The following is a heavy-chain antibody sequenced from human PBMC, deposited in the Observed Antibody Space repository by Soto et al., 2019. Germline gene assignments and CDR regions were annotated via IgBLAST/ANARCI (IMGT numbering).Heavy chain of an antibody. D-gene: IGHD1-1*01. CDR3: ARGVDAGVDV. CDR1: GYTFTTYD. V-gene: IGHV1-8*01. CDR2: MSPNSGAT. Sequence: QVQLVQSGAEVTKPGASVKVSCKASGYTFTTYDINWVRQATGQGLEWLGWMSPNSGATGYAQKFQGRVTMTRDTSMTPAYMELSKLRSEDTAMYYCARGVDAGVDVWGQGTTVTVSS. J-gene: IGHJ6*02.